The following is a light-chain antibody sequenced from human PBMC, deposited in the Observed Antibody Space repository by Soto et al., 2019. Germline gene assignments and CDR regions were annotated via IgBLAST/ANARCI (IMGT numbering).Light chain of an antibody. CDR1: QPITSRY. Sequence: IVLTQSPGTLSLSPGERATLSCRASQPITSRYLAWYQHQPGQAPRLLIYRTFARAPGIPDRFSGGGSGTDFSLTISRLEREDFAVYYCQQYDPSPPTFGQGTRLEIK. V-gene: IGKV3-20*01. J-gene: IGKJ5*01. CDR2: RTF. CDR3: QQYDPSPPT.